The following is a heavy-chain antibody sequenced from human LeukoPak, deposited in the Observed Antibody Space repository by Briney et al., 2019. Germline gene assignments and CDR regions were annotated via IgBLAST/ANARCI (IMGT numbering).Heavy chain of an antibody. J-gene: IGHJ4*02. CDR2: IIPIFGTA. CDR3: ARVRDVDSSLDY. CDR1: GYTFTSYG. V-gene: IGHV1-69*13. Sequence: ASVKVSCKASGYTFTSYGISWVRQAPGQGLEWMGGIIPIFGTANYAQKFQGRVTITADESTSTAYMELSSLRSEDTAVYYCARVRDVDSSLDYWGQGTLVTVSS. D-gene: IGHD3-22*01.